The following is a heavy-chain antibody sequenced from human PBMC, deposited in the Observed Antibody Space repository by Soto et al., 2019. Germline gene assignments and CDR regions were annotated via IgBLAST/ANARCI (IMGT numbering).Heavy chain of an antibody. CDR3: AREARTWIQPTTGFDP. D-gene: IGHD5-18*01. CDR2: VSDDGSNE. J-gene: IGHJ5*02. V-gene: IGHV3-30-3*01. CDR1: GFTFSRYT. Sequence: QVQLVESGGGVVQPGRSLRLSCAASGFTFSRYTMHWVRQAPGKGLEWVGGVSDDGSNEYYADSVKGRFTIFRDNSKNTLNMQMNSLRAEDTAVYYWAREARTWIQPTTGFDPWGQGTLVTVSS.